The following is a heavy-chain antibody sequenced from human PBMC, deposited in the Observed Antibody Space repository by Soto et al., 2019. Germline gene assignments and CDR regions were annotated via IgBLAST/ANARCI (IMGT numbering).Heavy chain of an antibody. CDR1: GYTFTNSG. V-gene: IGHV1-18*01. Sequence: GASVKVSCKASGYTFTNSGFSWVRQAPGQGLEWMGWISAYNGNTIYAQKLQGRVTMTTDTSTSTAYMELRSLRSDDTAVYYCARRIVVAGTNWFDPWGQGTLVTVSS. J-gene: IGHJ5*02. D-gene: IGHD6-19*01. CDR3: ARRIVVAGTNWFDP. CDR2: ISAYNGNT.